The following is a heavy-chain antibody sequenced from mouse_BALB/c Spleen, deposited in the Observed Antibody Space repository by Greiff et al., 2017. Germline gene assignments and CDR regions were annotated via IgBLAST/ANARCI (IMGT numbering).Heavy chain of an antibody. V-gene: IGHV5-9-4*01. CDR1: GFTFSSYA. Sequence: EVQLMESGGGLVKPGGSLKLSCAASGFTFSSYAMSWVRQSPEKRLEWVAEISSGGSYTYYPDTVTGRFTISRDNAKNTLYLEMSSLRSEDTAMYYCARGGDYYGNFDYWGQGTTLTDSS. CDR2: ISSGGSYT. CDR3: ARGGDYYGNFDY. D-gene: IGHD2-1*01. J-gene: IGHJ2*01.